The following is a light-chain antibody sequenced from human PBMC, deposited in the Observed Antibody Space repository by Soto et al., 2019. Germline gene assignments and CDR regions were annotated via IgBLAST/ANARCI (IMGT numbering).Light chain of an antibody. CDR2: DAS. Sequence: EIVLTQSPATLSLSPGERATLSCRASQSVTSNFAWYQQKPGQAPRLLIYDASTRATGIPARFSGSGSGTEFTLTISSLQSEDFAVYYCQQYNNWPPWTFGRGTKVDI. V-gene: IGKV3-15*01. CDR1: QSVTSN. J-gene: IGKJ1*01. CDR3: QQYNNWPPWT.